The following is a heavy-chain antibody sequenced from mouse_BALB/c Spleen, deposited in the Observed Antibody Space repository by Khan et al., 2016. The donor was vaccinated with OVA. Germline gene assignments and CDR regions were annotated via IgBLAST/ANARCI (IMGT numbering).Heavy chain of an antibody. V-gene: IGHV1-77*01. Sequence: QVQLQQPGAELARPGVSVKLSCKASGYTFTDYYINWVKQRTGQGLEWIGEIYPGSSYTYYNEKFKAKATLTADKSSSTAYMQLSNLTSEDSAVYFCARQGAYGSRYGWFAYWGQGTLVTVSA. J-gene: IGHJ3*01. CDR3: ARQGAYGSRYGWFAY. D-gene: IGHD1-1*01. CDR2: IYPGSSYT. CDR1: GYTFTDYY.